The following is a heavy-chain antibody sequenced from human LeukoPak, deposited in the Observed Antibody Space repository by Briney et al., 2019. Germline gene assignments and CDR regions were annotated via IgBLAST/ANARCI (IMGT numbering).Heavy chain of an antibody. CDR2: ISSSSSYI. CDR3: ARGEWSSSPFDY. D-gene: IGHD6-6*01. CDR1: GFTFSSYS. Sequence: GGSLRLSCAASGFTFSSYSMNWVRQAPGKGLEWVSSISSSSSYIYYADSVKGRFTVSRDNAKNSLYLQMNSLRAEDTAVYYCARGEWSSSPFDYWGQGTLVAVSS. J-gene: IGHJ4*02. V-gene: IGHV3-21*01.